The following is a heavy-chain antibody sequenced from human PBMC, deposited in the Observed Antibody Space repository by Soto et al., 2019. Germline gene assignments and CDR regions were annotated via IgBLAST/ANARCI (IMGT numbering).Heavy chain of an antibody. Sequence: EVQLLESGGGVVRPGGSLRLSCAASGFSFTSYALSWVRQAPGKGLEWVSTISGSDGKTYYADSVKGRFSISRDTSKTTLYLQMNSLRVEDTAVYYCARWSFLDSWGQGTRVTVS. D-gene: IGHD1-26*01. CDR2: ISGSDGKT. J-gene: IGHJ4*02. CDR1: GFSFTSYA. CDR3: ARWSFLDS. V-gene: IGHV3-23*01.